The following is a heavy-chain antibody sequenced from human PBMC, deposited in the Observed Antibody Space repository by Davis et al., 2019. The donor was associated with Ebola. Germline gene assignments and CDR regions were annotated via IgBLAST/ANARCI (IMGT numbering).Heavy chain of an antibody. V-gene: IGHV3-21*01. J-gene: IGHJ4*02. Sequence: PGGSLRLSSAASAFTFNDYMMNWVRQAPGKGLEWVSSISSSSTYIYYADSVKGRFTISRDNAKNSLYLQMNSLRSDDTAVYYCARGSTGGYWGQGTLITVSS. D-gene: IGHD1-14*01. CDR3: ARGSTGGY. CDR2: ISSSSTYI. CDR1: AFTFNDYM.